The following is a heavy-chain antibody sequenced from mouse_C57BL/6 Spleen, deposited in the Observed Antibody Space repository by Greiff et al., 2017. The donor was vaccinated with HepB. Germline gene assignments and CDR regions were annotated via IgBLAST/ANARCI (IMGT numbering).Heavy chain of an antibody. J-gene: IGHJ1*03. D-gene: IGHD1-1*01. V-gene: IGHV5-4*03. CDR3: ARRIDYYGSSYGYFDV. CDR2: ISDGGSYT. CDR1: GFTFSSYA. Sequence: EVNLVESGGGLVKPGGSLKLSCAASGFTFSSYAMSWVRQTPEKRLEWVATISDGGSYTYYPDNVKGRFTISRDNAKNNLYLQMSHLKSEDTAMYYCARRIDYYGSSYGYFDVWGTGTTVTVSS.